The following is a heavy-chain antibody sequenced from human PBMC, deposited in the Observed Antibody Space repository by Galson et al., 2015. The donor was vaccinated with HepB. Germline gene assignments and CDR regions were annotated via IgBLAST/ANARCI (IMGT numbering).Heavy chain of an antibody. CDR1: GFTFSSYG. V-gene: IGHV3-30*18. Sequence: SLRLSCAASGFTFSSYGMHWVRQAPGKGLEWVAVISYDGSNKYYADSVKGRFTISRDNSKNTLYLQMNSLRAEDTAVYYCAKARGYSNYGRQEYHYSGMDVWGQGTTVTVSS. CDR3: AKARGYSNYGRQEYHYSGMDV. J-gene: IGHJ6*02. D-gene: IGHD4-11*01. CDR2: ISYDGSNK.